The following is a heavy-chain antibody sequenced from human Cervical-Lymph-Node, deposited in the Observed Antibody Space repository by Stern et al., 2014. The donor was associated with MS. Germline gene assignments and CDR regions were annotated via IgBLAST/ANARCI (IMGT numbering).Heavy chain of an antibody. D-gene: IGHD3-3*01. V-gene: IGHV4-4*02. Sequence: QLQLQESGPGLVKPSGTVSLTCGVSGDSISTSNWWSWVRQPPGKGLEWIGEIYHTGSANYNPSLKSRVTMSVDKSKNQFSLEVTSVTAADTAVYYCARGPSSRAAIRSLQWHLETWGQGTLVTVSS. CDR2: IYHTGSA. CDR3: ARGPSSRAAIRSLQWHLET. J-gene: IGHJ5*02. CDR1: GDSISTSNW.